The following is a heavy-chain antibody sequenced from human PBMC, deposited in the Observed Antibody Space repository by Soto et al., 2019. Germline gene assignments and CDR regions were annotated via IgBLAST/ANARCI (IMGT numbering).Heavy chain of an antibody. J-gene: IGHJ6*02. Sequence: GESLKISCKGSGYSFTSYWNSSVRQMPGKGLEWMGRIDPSDSYTNYSPSFQGHVTISADKPISTAYLQWSSLKASDTAMYYCARHWPVPTPRRQQLVHYYYYGMDVWARGTTVPVSS. CDR1: GYSFTSYW. V-gene: IGHV5-10-1*01. CDR3: ARHWPVPTPRRQQLVHYYYYGMDV. D-gene: IGHD6-13*01. CDR2: IDPSDSYT.